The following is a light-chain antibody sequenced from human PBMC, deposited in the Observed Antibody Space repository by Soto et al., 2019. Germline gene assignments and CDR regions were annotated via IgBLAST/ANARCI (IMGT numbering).Light chain of an antibody. Sequence: DIQMTQSPSSLSASVGDRVTITCQASQNINNYLNWYQQKPGRAPKLLIYDASNLEAGVPSSFRGSGSATDFTFTISRLQPEDIATYDCQQYENLPTFGQGTRLEIK. CDR1: QNINNY. J-gene: IGKJ5*01. CDR3: QQYENLPT. CDR2: DAS. V-gene: IGKV1-33*01.